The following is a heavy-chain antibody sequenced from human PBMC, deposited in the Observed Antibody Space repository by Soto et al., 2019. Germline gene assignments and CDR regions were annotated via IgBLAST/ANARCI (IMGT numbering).Heavy chain of an antibody. D-gene: IGHD2-21*01. V-gene: IGHV4-30-4*01. J-gene: IGHJ5*02. Sequence: PSETLSLTFTVSGGSINNGDYYWTWIRQPPGKGLEFIGYIYYTGGTSYNPSLRSRLAFSMDTSKNQFSLSLTSVTAADTAVYYCARQSIEASVSDWFDPWGQGLLVTVSS. CDR1: GGSINNGDYY. CDR3: ARQSIEASVSDWFDP. CDR2: IYYTGGT.